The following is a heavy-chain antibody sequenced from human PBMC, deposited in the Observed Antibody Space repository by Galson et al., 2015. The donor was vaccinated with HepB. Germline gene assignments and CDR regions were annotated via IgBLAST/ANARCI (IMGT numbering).Heavy chain of an antibody. CDR3: AKGLFKREGGHFDY. CDR2: ISYDGSNK. D-gene: IGHD1-26*01. J-gene: IGHJ4*02. Sequence: SLRLSCAASGFTFSSYGMHWVRQAPGKGLEWVAVISYDGSNKYYADSVKGRFTISRDNSKNTLYLQMNSLRAEDTAVYYCAKGLFKREGGHFDYWGQGTLVTVSS. CDR1: GFTFSSYG. V-gene: IGHV3-30*18.